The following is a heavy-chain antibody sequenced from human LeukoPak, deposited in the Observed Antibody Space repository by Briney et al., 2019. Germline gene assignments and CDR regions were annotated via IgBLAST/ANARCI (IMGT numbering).Heavy chain of an antibody. V-gene: IGHV3-30*04. CDR2: ISYDGSNK. J-gene: IGHJ6*03. CDR1: GFTFSSYA. Sequence: PGGSLRLSCAASGFTFSSYAMHWVRQAPGKGLEWVAVISYDGSNKYYADSVKGRFTISRDNSKNTLYLQMNSLRAEDTAVYYCAKGGGYEAQYYYYYLDVWGKGTTVTISS. D-gene: IGHD5-12*01. CDR3: AKGGGYEAQYYYYYLDV.